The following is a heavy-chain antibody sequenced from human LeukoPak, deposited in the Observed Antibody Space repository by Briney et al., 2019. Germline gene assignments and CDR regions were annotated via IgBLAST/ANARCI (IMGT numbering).Heavy chain of an antibody. D-gene: IGHD2-2*01. V-gene: IGHV3-33*01. CDR3: ARVGCTSTSCLAN. Sequence: GGSLRLSCAASGFTFSSYGMHWVRQAPGKGLEWVAVIWYDGSNKYYADSVKGRFTISRDNSKNTLYLQMNSLRAEDTAVYYCARVGCTSTSCLANWGQGTLVTVSS. J-gene: IGHJ4*02. CDR1: GFTFSSYG. CDR2: IWYDGSNK.